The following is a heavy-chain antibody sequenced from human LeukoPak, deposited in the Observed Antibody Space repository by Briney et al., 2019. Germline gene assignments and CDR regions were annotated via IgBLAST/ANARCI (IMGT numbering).Heavy chain of an antibody. V-gene: IGHV4-39*07. CDR1: GGSISSSSYY. J-gene: IGHJ5*02. Sequence: SETRSLTCTVSGGSISSSSYYWGWIRQPPGKGLEWIGSIYYSGSTYYNPSLKSRVTISVDTSKNQFSLKLSSVTAADTAVYYCARGLPAARAGWFDPWGQGTLVTVSS. CDR3: ARGLPAARAGWFDP. CDR2: IYYSGST. D-gene: IGHD2-2*01.